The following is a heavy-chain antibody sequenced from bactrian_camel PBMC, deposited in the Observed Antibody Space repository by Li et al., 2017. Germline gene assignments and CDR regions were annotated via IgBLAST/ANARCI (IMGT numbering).Heavy chain of an antibody. V-gene: IGHV3S60*01. CDR3: AAASRPIFAGYRFSPSDFDY. CDR2: ISSDGST. Sequence: HVQLVESGGGLVQPGGSLRLSCTASGFTFDDSDMGWYRQAPGNECELVSTISSDGSTYYADSVKGRFTISQDNAKNTVYLQMNSLKSEDTALYYCAAASRPIFAGYRFSPSDFDYWGQGTQVTVS. D-gene: IGHD1*01. J-gene: IGHJ6*01. CDR1: GFTFDDSD.